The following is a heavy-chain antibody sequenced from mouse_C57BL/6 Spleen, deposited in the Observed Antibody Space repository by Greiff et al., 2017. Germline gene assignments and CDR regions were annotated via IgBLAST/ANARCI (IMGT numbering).Heavy chain of an antibody. J-gene: IGHJ3*01. Sequence: QVQLQQPGAELVRPGSSVKLSCKASGYTFTSYWMHWVKQRPIQGLEWIGNIDPSDSETHYNQKFKDKATLTVDKSSSTAYMQLSSLTSEDSAVYYCARGDYSNYERFAYWGQGTLVTVSA. CDR3: ARGDYSNYERFAY. CDR2: IDPSDSET. V-gene: IGHV1-52*01. CDR1: GYTFTSYW. D-gene: IGHD2-5*01.